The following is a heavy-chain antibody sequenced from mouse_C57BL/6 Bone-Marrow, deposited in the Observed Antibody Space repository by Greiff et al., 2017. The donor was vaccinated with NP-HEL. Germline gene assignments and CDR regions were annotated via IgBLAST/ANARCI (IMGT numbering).Heavy chain of an antibody. Sequence: EVKVEESGGGLVQPGGSMKLSCAASGFTFSDAWMDWVRQSPEKGLEWVAEFRNKANNHATYYAESVKGRFTISRDDSKSSVYLQMNSLRAEDTGIYYCTLYYYGSSPFAYWGQGTLVTVSA. J-gene: IGHJ3*01. CDR2: FRNKANNHAT. V-gene: IGHV6-6*01. CDR1: GFTFSDAW. CDR3: TLYYYGSSPFAY. D-gene: IGHD1-1*01.